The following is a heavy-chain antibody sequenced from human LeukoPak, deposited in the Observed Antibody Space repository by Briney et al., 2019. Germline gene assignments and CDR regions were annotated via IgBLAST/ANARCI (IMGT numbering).Heavy chain of an antibody. CDR3: ARDPSYYYDSSGFRGIDY. J-gene: IGHJ4*02. V-gene: IGHV3-30-3*01. Sequence: PGGSLRLSCAASGFTFSNHWMSWVRQAPGKGLEWVAVISYDGSNKYYADSVKGRFTISRDNSKNTLYLQMNSLRAEDTAVYYCARDPSYYYDSSGFRGIDYWGQGTLVTVSS. CDR2: ISYDGSNK. D-gene: IGHD3-22*01. CDR1: GFTFSNHW.